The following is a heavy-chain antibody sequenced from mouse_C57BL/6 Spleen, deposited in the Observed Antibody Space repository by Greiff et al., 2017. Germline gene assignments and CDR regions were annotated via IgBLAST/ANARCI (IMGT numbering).Heavy chain of an antibody. CDR3: ARSAYGNYVAMDY. D-gene: IGHD2-1*01. Sequence: VQLQQPGTELVKPGASVKLSCKASGYTFTSYWMHWVKQRPGQGLEWIGNINPSNGGTNYNEKFKSKATLTVDKSSSTAYMQLSSLTSEDSAVYYCARSAYGNYVAMDYWGQGTSVTVSS. CDR1: GYTFTSYW. J-gene: IGHJ4*01. CDR2: INPSNGGT. V-gene: IGHV1-53*01.